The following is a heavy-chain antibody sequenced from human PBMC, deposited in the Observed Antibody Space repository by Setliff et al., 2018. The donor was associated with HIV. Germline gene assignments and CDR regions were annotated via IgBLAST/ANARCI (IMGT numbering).Heavy chain of an antibody. CDR2: ISGSGGTT. V-gene: IGHV3-23*01. CDR3: AKDRGDYDFWSGYYVY. Sequence: GGSLRLSCAASGFTFSTYAMSWVRQAPGKGLEWVSAISGSGGTTYYADSVKGRFTISRDNSKNTLYLQMSSLSAEDTAVYYCAKDRGDYDFWSGYYVYWGQGTPVTVSS. J-gene: IGHJ4*02. D-gene: IGHD3-3*01. CDR1: GFTFSTYA.